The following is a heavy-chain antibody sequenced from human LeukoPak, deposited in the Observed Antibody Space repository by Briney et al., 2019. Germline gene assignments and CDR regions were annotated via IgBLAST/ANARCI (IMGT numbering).Heavy chain of an antibody. J-gene: IGHJ4*02. Sequence: GGSLRFSCAASGNYWMHWVRQAPGKGLVWVSHINSDGSWTSYADSVKGRFTISKDNAKNTVYLQMNSLRAEDTAVYYCVSFYETYWGRGTLVTVSS. V-gene: IGHV3-74*01. CDR3: VSFYETY. CDR1: GNYW. D-gene: IGHD2/OR15-2a*01. CDR2: INSDGSWT.